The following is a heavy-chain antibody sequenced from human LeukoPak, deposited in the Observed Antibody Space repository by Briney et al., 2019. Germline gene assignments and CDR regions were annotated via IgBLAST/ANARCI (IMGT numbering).Heavy chain of an antibody. J-gene: IGHJ4*02. CDR3: ARGTAARRENYFDY. Sequence: SETLSLTCTVSGGSISSYYWSWIRQPPGKGLEWIGYIYYSGSTNYNPSLKSRVTISVDTSKNQFSLKLSSVTAADTAVYYCARGTAARRENYFDYWGQGTLVTVSS. D-gene: IGHD6-6*01. V-gene: IGHV4-59*01. CDR2: IYYSGST. CDR1: GGSISSYY.